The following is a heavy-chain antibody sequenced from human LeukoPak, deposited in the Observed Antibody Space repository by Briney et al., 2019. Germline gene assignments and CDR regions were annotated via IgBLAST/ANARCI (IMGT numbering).Heavy chain of an antibody. CDR1: GGSFSSYY. CDR2: IYYSGST. D-gene: IGHD3-22*01. J-gene: IGHJ4*02. Sequence: SETLSLTCAVYGGSFSSYYWSWIRQPPGKGLEWIGYIYYSGSTNYNPSLKSRVTISVDTSKNQFSLKLSSVTAADTAVYYCARGDSSGYHTDYWGQGTLVTVSS. CDR3: ARGDSSGYHTDY. V-gene: IGHV4-59*01.